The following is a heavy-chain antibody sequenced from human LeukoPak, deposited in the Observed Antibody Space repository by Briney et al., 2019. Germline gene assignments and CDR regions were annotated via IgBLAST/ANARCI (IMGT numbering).Heavy chain of an antibody. D-gene: IGHD3-22*01. V-gene: IGHV4-34*01. CDR1: GGSFSGYY. Sequence: PSETLSLTCAVYGGSFSGYYWSWIRQPPGEGLEWIGEINHSGSTNYNPSLKSRVTISVDTSKNQFSLKLSSVTAADTAVYYCARVRWLLMGVFDYWGQGTLVTVSS. J-gene: IGHJ4*02. CDR3: ARVRWLLMGVFDY. CDR2: INHSGST.